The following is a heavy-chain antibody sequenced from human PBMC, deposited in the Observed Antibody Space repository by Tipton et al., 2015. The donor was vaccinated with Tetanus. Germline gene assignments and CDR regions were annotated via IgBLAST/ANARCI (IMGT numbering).Heavy chain of an antibody. CDR3: AKDFAPSSGLVRGVFIARYGMDV. J-gene: IGHJ6*02. Sequence: SLRLSCAASGFTFDAYAMHWVRQAPGKGLEWVSTITWNSGGIDYADSVKGRFTISRDNAKNSLFLQMNSLRAEDTALYYCAKDFAPSSGLVRGVFIARYGMDVWGQGTMVTVSS. CDR1: GFTFDAYA. CDR2: ITWNSGGI. V-gene: IGHV3-9*01. D-gene: IGHD3/OR15-3a*01.